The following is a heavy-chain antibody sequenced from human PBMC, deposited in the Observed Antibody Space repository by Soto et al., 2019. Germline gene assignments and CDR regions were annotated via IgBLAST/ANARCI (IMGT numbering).Heavy chain of an antibody. CDR2: IFSNNEK. CDR1: GFSLTTGRMG. J-gene: IGHJ6*02. D-gene: IGHD3-10*01. V-gene: IGHV2-26*03. Sequence: QVTLKESGPVLVKATETLTLTCSISGFSLTTGRMGVSWIRQPPGKALEWLAHIFSNNEKSYTTSLQNRLSISADNSKSQVVLTMTDVGPVDAATYFCARLVADSSWYYYGLDVWGQGASVTVS. CDR3: ARLVADSSWYYYGLDV.